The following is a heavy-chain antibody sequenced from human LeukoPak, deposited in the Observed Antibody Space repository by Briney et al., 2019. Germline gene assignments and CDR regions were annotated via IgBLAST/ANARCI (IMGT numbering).Heavy chain of an antibody. Sequence: PGGSLRHSCADSGFTFRSAITYWVRQAPGKGLEWVSYISSSSSTIFYADSVKGRFTISRDNAKNSLYLQMNSLRDEDTAVYYCARGLYYSGSLSPRFYYWGQGTLVTVSS. CDR1: GFTFRSAI. D-gene: IGHD3-10*01. CDR2: ISSSSSTI. CDR3: ARGLYYSGSLSPRFYY. V-gene: IGHV3-48*02. J-gene: IGHJ4*02.